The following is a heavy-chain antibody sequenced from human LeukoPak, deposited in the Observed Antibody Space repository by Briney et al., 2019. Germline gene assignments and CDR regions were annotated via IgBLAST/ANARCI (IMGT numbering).Heavy chain of an antibody. CDR3: ASGGHLDW. V-gene: IGHV3-7*03. J-gene: IGHJ4*02. D-gene: IGHD3-16*01. CDR2: INEDGSEN. CDR1: GFTFSSYG. Sequence: GGSLRLSCAASGFTFSSYGMHWIRQAPGKGLQWVANINEDGSENHYVDSVKGRFTISRDNAENSLYLQMNSLRAEDTAVYYCASGGHLDWWGQGALVTVAS.